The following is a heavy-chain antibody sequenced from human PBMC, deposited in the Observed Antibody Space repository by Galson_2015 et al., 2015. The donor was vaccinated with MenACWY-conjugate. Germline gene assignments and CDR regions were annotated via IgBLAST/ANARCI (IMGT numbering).Heavy chain of an antibody. D-gene: IGHD1-26*01. J-gene: IGHJ4*02. CDR2: IDPSTSYT. V-gene: IGHV5-10-1*01. Sequence: QSGAEVKKPGESLRISCKGSGYTFTDYWISWVRQVPGKGLEWMGRIDPSTSYTTYSPSFQGHVTISSYKSISTAYLRWSSLKASDTAIYFCARRYSASDYWGQGTLVTVSS. CDR3: ARRYSASDY. CDR1: GYTFTDYW.